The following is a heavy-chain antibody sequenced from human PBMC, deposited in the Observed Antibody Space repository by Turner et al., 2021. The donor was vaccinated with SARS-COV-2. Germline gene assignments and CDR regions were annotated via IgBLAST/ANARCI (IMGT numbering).Heavy chain of an antibody. Sequence: DVHLVESGGDLVQPGGSLSLSCAISGVEISDNYGAWIRQTPGTGLEWVSIIYAGGNAYYGDSVRGRFTISRDISKNSIYLQMNSLRAEDTALYYCVRDRGRSKGWFDHWGQGTLVTVSS. CDR2: IYAGGNA. J-gene: IGHJ5*02. D-gene: IGHD3-10*01. CDR1: GVEISDNY. CDR3: VRDRGRSKGWFDH. V-gene: IGHV3-66*02.